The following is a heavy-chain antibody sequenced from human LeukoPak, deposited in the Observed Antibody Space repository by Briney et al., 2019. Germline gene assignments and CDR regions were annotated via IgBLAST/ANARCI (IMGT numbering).Heavy chain of an antibody. D-gene: IGHD3-16*01. Sequence: ASVKVSCKASGYTFTDYFLHWLRQAPGQGLEWMGWINPKTGATNYAQRFQGRVTMTRDSSITTGNMELNRLTSDDTALYYCARAYEYGRFDPWGQGTLVTVSS. V-gene: IGHV1-2*02. CDR3: ARAYEYGRFDP. CDR2: INPKTGAT. J-gene: IGHJ5*02. CDR1: GYTFTDYF.